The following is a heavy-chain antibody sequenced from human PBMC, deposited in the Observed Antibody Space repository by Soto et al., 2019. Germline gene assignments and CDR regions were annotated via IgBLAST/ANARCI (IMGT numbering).Heavy chain of an antibody. D-gene: IGHD6-13*01. CDR3: ARGYSTNGPKTYDY. J-gene: IGHJ4*02. CDR2: MNPNSGNT. V-gene: IGHV1-8*01. Sequence: ASVKVSCKASGYTFTSHDINWVRQATGQGLEWMGWMNPNSGNTDYAQKFQGRVTMTRDTSIRTAYMELSSLRSEDTAIYYCARGYSTNGPKTYDYWGQGTLVTVSS. CDR1: GYTFTSHD.